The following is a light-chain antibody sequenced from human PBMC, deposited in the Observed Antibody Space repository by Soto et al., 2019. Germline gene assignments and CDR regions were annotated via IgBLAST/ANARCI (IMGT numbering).Light chain of an antibody. Sequence: EIVLTQSPGTLSLSPGERATLSCRASQSVSSSYLAWYQQKPGQAPRLLISGASSTATGIPDRFSGSGSGTEFTLTISRLEPEDFALYYCQQYGSSGLSFGGGTKVEIK. CDR3: QQYGSSGLS. J-gene: IGKJ4*01. CDR2: GAS. CDR1: QSVSSSY. V-gene: IGKV3-20*01.